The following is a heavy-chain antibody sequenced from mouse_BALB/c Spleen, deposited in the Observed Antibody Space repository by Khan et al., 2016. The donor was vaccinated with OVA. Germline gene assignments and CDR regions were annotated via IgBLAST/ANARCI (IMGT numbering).Heavy chain of an antibody. V-gene: IGHV1S136*01. CDR3: DPVGTYYVSFAY. Sequence: VQLKQSGPELVKPGASVKMSCKASGYTFTSYVMHWVKQKPGLGPEWIGYIYPFNDDTKYNEKFKDKATLTPDKSSSTAYMELSSLTSEDSAVYYCDPVGTYYVSFAYWGQGTLVTVSA. D-gene: IGHD1-1*01. CDR2: IYPFNDDT. J-gene: IGHJ3*01. CDR1: GYTFTSYV.